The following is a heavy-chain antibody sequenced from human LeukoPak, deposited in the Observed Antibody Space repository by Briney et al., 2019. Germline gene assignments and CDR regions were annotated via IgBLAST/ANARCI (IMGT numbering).Heavy chain of an antibody. D-gene: IGHD3-22*01. Sequence: PGGSLRLSCAASGFTFSSYSMNWVRQAPGKGLEWVSSISRSSSYIYYADSVKGGFTISRDNAKNSLYLQMNSLRAEDTAVYYCARPTYYDSSGYYNLGDAFDIWGQGTMVTVSS. J-gene: IGHJ3*02. CDR2: ISRSSSYI. V-gene: IGHV3-21*01. CDR1: GFTFSSYS. CDR3: ARPTYYDSSGYYNLGDAFDI.